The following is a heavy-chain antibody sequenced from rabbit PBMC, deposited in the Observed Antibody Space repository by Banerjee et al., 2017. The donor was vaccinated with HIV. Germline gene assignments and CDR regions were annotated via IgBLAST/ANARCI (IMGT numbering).Heavy chain of an antibody. J-gene: IGHJ4*01. D-gene: IGHD4-1*01. Sequence: QSLEESGGDPVKPGASLTLTCTASGFDLSSGAMSWVRQAPGKGLEWIACIYGGSVGVTYYANWAKGRFTISKTSSTTVTLQMTSLTAADTATYFCARDLAGVIGWNFDLWGQGTLVTVS. CDR1: GFDLSSGA. V-gene: IGHV1S40*01. CDR3: ARDLAGVIGWNFDL. CDR2: IYGGSVGVT.